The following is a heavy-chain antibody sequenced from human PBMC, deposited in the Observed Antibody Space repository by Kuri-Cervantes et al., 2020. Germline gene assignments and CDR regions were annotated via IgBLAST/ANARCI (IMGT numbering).Heavy chain of an antibody. D-gene: IGHD3-22*01. V-gene: IGHV4-30-2*01. Sequence: SQTLSLTCAVSGGSISGGGYSWSWIRQPPGKGLEWIGYIYHSGSTYYNPSLKSRVTISVDRSKNQFSLKLSSVTAADTAVYYCARGQANYYDSSGYYYGHAFDIWGQGTMVTVSS. CDR3: ARGQANYYDSSGYYYGHAFDI. CDR1: GGSISGGGYS. J-gene: IGHJ3*02. CDR2: IYHSGST.